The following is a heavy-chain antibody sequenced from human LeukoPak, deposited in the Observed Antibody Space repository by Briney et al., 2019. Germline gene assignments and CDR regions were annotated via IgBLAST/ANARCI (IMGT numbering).Heavy chain of an antibody. CDR1: GYTFTSYA. CDR3: ASQYCSSTSCYKSLGY. J-gene: IGHJ4*02. D-gene: IGHD2-2*02. Sequence: ASVKVSCKASGYTFTSYAMHWARQAPGQRLEWMGWINAGNGNTKYSQKFQGRVTITRDTSASTAYMELSSLRSEDTAVYYCASQYCSSTSCYKSLGYWGQGTLVTVSS. V-gene: IGHV1-3*01. CDR2: INAGNGNT.